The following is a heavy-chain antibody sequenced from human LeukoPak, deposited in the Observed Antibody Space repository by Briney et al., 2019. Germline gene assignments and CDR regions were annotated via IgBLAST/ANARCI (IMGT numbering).Heavy chain of an antibody. CDR2: IYDSGST. J-gene: IGHJ4*02. CDR3: ARLLGGGVYGVDY. Sequence: SETLPLTCTVSGGSISTYYWGWIRQPPGKGLEWIGYIYDSGSTNYNPSLKNRVTISVDTSKNQFSLKLSSVTAADTAVYYCARLLGGGVYGVDYWGQGTLVTVSS. D-gene: IGHD4-17*01. V-gene: IGHV4-59*08. CDR1: GGSISTYY.